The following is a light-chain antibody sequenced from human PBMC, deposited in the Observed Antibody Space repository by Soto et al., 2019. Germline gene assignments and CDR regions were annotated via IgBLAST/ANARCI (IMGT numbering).Light chain of an antibody. Sequence: IVLTQSPGTLSLSPGERGTISCRASQNLGTLYLAWFQQTSGQAPRILSYSASRRATGIPDRFTGSGSGTEFTLTINRVQPEDFEVYFCQQYAGSPRTFGQGTKVDIK. J-gene: IGKJ1*01. CDR1: QNLGTLY. V-gene: IGKV3-20*01. CDR2: SAS. CDR3: QQYAGSPRT.